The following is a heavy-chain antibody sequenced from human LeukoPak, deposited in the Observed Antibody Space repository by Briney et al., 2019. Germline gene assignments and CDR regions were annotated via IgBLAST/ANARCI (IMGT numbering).Heavy chain of an antibody. D-gene: IGHD4-17*01. Sequence: SETLSLTCTVSGSSMSDYYWSFIRQPAGKGLEWIGRIHPSGTTYFNPSLKSRVTMSVDTSQSQFSLRLTSMTAADTAVYFCARGDYYDGGGRNWFDPWGQGILVAVSS. CDR3: ARGDYYDGGGRNWFDP. CDR2: IHPSGTT. V-gene: IGHV4-4*07. J-gene: IGHJ5*02. CDR1: GSSMSDYY.